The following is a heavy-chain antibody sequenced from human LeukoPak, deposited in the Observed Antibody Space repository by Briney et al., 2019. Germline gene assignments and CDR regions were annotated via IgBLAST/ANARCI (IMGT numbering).Heavy chain of an antibody. D-gene: IGHD3/OR15-3a*01. V-gene: IGHV1-69*05. CDR3: ARAPPGTGGSHWFDP. CDR1: GGTFSSYA. J-gene: IGHJ5*02. CDR2: IIPIFGTA. Sequence: SVKVSCKASGGTFSSYAISWVRQAPGQGLEWMGGIIPIFGTANYAQKFQGRVTITTDESTSTAYMELSSLRSEDTAVYYCARAPPGTGGSHWFDPWGQGTLVTVSS.